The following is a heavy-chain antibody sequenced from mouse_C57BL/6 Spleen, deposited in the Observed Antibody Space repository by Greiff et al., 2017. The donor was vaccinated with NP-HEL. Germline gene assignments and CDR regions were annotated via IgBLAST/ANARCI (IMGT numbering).Heavy chain of an antibody. CDR2: INPNYGTT. V-gene: IGHV1-39*01. J-gene: IGHJ1*03. CDR3: AREGSGNYRWYFDV. CDR1: GYSFTDYN. D-gene: IGHD2-1*01. Sequence: EVQLQQSGPELVKPGASVKISCKASGYSFTDYNMNWVKQSHGKSLEWIGVINPNYGTTSYNQKFKGKATLTVDQSSSTAYMQLNSLTSEDSAVYYCAREGSGNYRWYFDVWGTGTTVTVSS.